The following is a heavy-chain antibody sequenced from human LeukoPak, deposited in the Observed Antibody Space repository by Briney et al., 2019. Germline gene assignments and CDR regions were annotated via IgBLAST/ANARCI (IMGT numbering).Heavy chain of an antibody. D-gene: IGHD5-12*01. CDR2: IYYSGST. Sequence: PSETLSLTCTVSGGSISSYYWSWIRQPPGKGLEWIGYIYYSGSTDYNPSLKSRVTISADTSKNQFSLKLSSVTAADTAVYYCARMDIVTELYFQHWGQGTLVTVSS. V-gene: IGHV4-59*01. CDR1: GGSISSYY. J-gene: IGHJ1*01. CDR3: ARMDIVTELYFQH.